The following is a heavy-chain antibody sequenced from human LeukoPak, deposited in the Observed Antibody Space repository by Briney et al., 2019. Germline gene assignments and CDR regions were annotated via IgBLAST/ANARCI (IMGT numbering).Heavy chain of an antibody. CDR2: IYYSGST. CDR1: GGSISSNSYY. D-gene: IGHD3-10*01. CDR3: ARGVLWFGEFPNWFDP. V-gene: IGHV4-39*01. J-gene: IGHJ5*02. Sequence: SETLSLTCAVSGGSISSNSYYWGWIRQPPGKGLEWIGSIYYSGSTYYNPSLKSRVTISVDTSKNQFSLKLSSVTAADTAVYYCARGVLWFGEFPNWFDPWGQGTLVTVSS.